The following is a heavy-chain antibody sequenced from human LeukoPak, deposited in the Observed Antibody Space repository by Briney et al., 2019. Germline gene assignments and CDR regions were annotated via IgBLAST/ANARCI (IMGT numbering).Heavy chain of an antibody. V-gene: IGHV3-30-3*01. CDR3: ARWPDYGVYYYYGMDV. Sequence: GGSLRLSCAASGFTFSSYAMHWVRQAPGKGLEWAAVISYDGSNKYYADSVKGRFTISRDNSKNTLYLQMNSLRAEDTAVYYCARWPDYGVYYYYGMDVWGQGTTVTVSS. D-gene: IGHD4/OR15-4a*01. CDR1: GFTFSSYA. J-gene: IGHJ6*02. CDR2: ISYDGSNK.